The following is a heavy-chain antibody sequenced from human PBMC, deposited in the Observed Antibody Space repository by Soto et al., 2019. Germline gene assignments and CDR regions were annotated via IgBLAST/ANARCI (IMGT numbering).Heavy chain of an antibody. CDR2: ISYDGSNK. CDR3: ARAGGLLLDY. CDR1: GFTFSSYG. D-gene: IGHD2-15*01. J-gene: IGHJ4*02. V-gene: IGHV3-30*03. Sequence: QVQLVESGGGVVQPGRSLRLSCAASGFTFSSYGMHWVRQAPGKGLEWVAVISYDGSNKYYADSVKGRFTIARDNSKNTLYRQLNSRRAEDTAVYYCARAGGLLLDYWGQGTLVTVSS.